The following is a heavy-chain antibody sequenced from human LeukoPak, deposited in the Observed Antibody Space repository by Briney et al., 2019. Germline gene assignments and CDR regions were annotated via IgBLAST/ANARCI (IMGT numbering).Heavy chain of an antibody. CDR2: ISSSSSYI. CDR3: ARDYGVAATLRYFYGMDV. D-gene: IGHD2-15*01. CDR1: GFTFSSYS. V-gene: IGHV3-21*01. J-gene: IGHJ6*02. Sequence: SPGRSLRLSCAASGFTFSSYSMNWVRQAPGKGLEWVSSISSSSSYIYYADSVKGRFTISRDNAKNSLYLQMNSLRAEDTAVYYCARDYGVAATLRYFYGMDVWGQGTTVTVSS.